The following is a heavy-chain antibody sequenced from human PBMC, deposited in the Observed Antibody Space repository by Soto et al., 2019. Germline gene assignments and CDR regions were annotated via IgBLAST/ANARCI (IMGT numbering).Heavy chain of an antibody. Sequence: QVQLVESGGGVVQPGRSLRLSCAASGFSFSRYGIHWVRQAPGKGLEWVAVISYDESTTFYADSVKGRFTISRDNSKNTLFLQMNSLRDEDTAVYYCARTLRAGGNYFLDYWGLGTQVTVSS. CDR2: ISYDESTT. J-gene: IGHJ4*02. CDR3: ARTLRAGGNYFLDY. D-gene: IGHD1-26*01. CDR1: GFSFSRYG. V-gene: IGHV3-30*03.